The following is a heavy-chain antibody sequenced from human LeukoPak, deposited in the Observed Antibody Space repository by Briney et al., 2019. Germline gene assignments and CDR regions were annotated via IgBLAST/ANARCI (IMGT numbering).Heavy chain of an antibody. J-gene: IGHJ4*02. D-gene: IGHD6-19*01. CDR1: GYTFTSYY. V-gene: IGHV1-46*01. CDR3: ARESSAVAAGHY. Sequence: GASVKVSCKASGYTFTSYYIHWVRQAPGQGLEWMGIINPSGGSTSYAQKFQGRVTTTSDMSTNTVYMELSSLRSEDTAVYYCARESSAVAAGHYWGQGTLVTVSS. CDR2: INPSGGST.